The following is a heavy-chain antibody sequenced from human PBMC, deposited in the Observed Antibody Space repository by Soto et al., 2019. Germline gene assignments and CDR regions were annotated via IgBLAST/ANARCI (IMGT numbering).Heavy chain of an antibody. CDR2: IDPSDSYT. D-gene: IGHD3-10*01. CDR1: GYSFTSYW. J-gene: IGHJ6*02. V-gene: IGHV5-10-1*01. CDR3: ARHPMVRGVIDYYGMDV. Sequence: GESLKISCKGSGYSFTSYWVSWVRQMPGKGLEWMGRIDPSDSYTNYSPSFQGHVTLSADKSISTAFLQWSSLKASDTAMYYCARHPMVRGVIDYYGMDVWGQGTTVTASS.